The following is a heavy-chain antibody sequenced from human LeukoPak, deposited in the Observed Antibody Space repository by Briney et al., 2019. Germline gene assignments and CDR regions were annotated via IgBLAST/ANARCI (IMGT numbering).Heavy chain of an antibody. V-gene: IGHV1-18*01. J-gene: IGHJ4*02. D-gene: IGHD5-18*01. CDR2: ISAYNGNT. CDR3: ARGFPVNTAMVYYFDH. CDR1: GYTFTSYG. Sequence: GASVRVSCKASGYTFTSYGISWVRQAPGQGLEWMGWISAYNGNTNYAQKLQGRVTMTTDTSTSTAYMELRSLRSDDTAVYYCARGFPVNTAMVYYFDHWGQGTLVTVSS.